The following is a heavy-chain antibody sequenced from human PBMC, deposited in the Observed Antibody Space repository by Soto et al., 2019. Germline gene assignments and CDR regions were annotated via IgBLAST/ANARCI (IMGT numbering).Heavy chain of an antibody. D-gene: IGHD6-19*01. V-gene: IGHV3-74*01. J-gene: IGHJ4*02. Sequence: PGGSLKLSCAASGFTFSSSCMHWVLQDTGKGLVWVSRINSDGSSTSYADSVKGRFTISRDNAKNTLYLQMNSLRAEDTAVYYCARAIAVAGTAVEAFDYWGQGTLVTVSS. CDR2: INSDGSST. CDR3: ARAIAVAGTAVEAFDY. CDR1: GFTFSSSC.